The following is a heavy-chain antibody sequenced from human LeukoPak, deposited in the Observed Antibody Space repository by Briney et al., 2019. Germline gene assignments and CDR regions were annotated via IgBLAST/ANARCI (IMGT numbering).Heavy chain of an antibody. D-gene: IGHD1-14*01. Sequence: GGSLRLSCAASGFTVSSNYMSWVRQAPGKGLEWVSVIYSGGSTYYADSVKGRFTISRDNSKNTLYLQMNSLRAEDTAVYYCAKTVRTPPYYFDYWGQGTLVTVSS. J-gene: IGHJ4*02. V-gene: IGHV3-66*01. CDR1: GFTVSSNY. CDR2: IYSGGST. CDR3: AKTVRTPPYYFDY.